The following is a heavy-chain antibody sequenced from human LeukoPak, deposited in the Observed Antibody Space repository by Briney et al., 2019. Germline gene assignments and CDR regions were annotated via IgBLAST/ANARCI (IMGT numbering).Heavy chain of an antibody. CDR1: GFTFSSYW. D-gene: IGHD4-17*01. Sequence: HTGGSLRLSCAASGFTFSSYWMHWVRQAPGKGLVWVSRINSDGSSTSYADSVKGRFTISRDNAKNTLYLQMNSLRAEDTAVYYCANYDYGDYLRFDPWGQGTLVTVSS. CDR3: ANYDYGDYLRFDP. V-gene: IGHV3-74*01. CDR2: INSDGSST. J-gene: IGHJ5*02.